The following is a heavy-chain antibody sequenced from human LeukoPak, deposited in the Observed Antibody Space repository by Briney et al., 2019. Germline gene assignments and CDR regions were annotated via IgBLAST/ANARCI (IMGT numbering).Heavy chain of an antibody. CDR2: INPSGGST. Sequence: ASVKVSCKASGYTFTSYYMHWVRQAPGQGLEWMGIINPSGGSTSYAQKFQGRVTITADKSTSTAYMELSSLRSEDTAVYYCASTLLGSYYIDYWGQGTLVTVSS. CDR3: ASTLLGSYYIDY. CDR1: GYTFTSYY. D-gene: IGHD3-10*01. J-gene: IGHJ4*02. V-gene: IGHV1-46*01.